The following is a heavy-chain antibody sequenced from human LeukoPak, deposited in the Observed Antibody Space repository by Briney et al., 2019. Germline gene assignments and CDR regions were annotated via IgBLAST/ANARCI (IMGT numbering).Heavy chain of an antibody. V-gene: IGHV3-49*03. D-gene: IGHD3-9*01. J-gene: IGHJ4*02. Sequence: GGSVRLSCAASGFTFSTSWMNWPRQAPGKGLEWVGFIKSKAYGGATEYAASVKGRFTISRDDSKSIAYLQMNSLKTEDTAVYYCTRDVNGYVLRYFDWLSSNYFDYWGQGTLVTVSS. CDR1: GFTFSTSW. CDR3: TRDVNGYVLRYFDWLSSNYFDY. CDR2: IKSKAYGGAT.